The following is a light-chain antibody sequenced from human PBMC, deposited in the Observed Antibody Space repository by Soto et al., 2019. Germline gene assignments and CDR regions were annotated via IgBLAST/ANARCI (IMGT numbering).Light chain of an antibody. J-gene: IGKJ3*01. V-gene: IGKV1-33*01. CDR2: DAS. CDR3: QQYDNLPRFT. Sequence: DIQMTQSPSSLSASVGDRVSITCQASQDVTNCLNCYQQKPGKAPNLLIYDASNLATGVPSRFSGSGSGTDFTFTINSLQPEDIATSYCQQYDNLPRFTFGPGTKVDI. CDR1: QDVTNC.